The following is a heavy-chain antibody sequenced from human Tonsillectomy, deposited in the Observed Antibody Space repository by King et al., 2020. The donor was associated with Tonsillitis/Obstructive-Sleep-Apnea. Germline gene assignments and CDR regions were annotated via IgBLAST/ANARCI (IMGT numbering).Heavy chain of an antibody. CDR1: GGSFSYYD. CDR3: AKKEPGPDSTVTHGGLVWFDP. Sequence: VQLQQWGAGLLKPSETLSLTCAVYGGSFSYYDWSWIRQPPGKGLEWIGEINHGGSTNYNPSLKSRVTISVDTSKNRFSLKLSSVTAADTAVYYCAKKEPGPDSTVTHGGLVWFDPWGQGTLVTVSS. D-gene: IGHD4-17*01. J-gene: IGHJ5*02. V-gene: IGHV4-34*01. CDR2: INHGGST.